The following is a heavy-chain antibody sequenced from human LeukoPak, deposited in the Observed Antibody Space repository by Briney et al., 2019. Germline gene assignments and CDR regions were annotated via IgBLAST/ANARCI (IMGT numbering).Heavy chain of an antibody. CDR3: ARAGKAYGMDV. J-gene: IGHJ6*02. D-gene: IGHD1-14*01. V-gene: IGHV3-74*01. CDR1: GFTFSSYS. CDR2: IISDGSST. Sequence: GGSLRLSCAASGFTFSSYSMHWVRQVPGKGLVWVSRIISDGSSTSYADSVKGRFTFSRDNAKNTLYLQMNSLRAEDTAVYYCARAGKAYGMDVWGQGTTVTVSS.